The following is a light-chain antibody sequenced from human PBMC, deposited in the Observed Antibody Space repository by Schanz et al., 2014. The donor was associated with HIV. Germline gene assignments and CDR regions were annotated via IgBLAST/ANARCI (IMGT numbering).Light chain of an antibody. CDR2: AAS. CDR3: QQYGSSPL. V-gene: IGKV3-20*01. CDR1: QILTGNY. Sequence: EIVLTQSPATLSLSPGGRAALSCRASQILTGNYLAWYQQKPGQAPRLLIFAASSGAPGIPDRFSGSGSGTDFTLTISRLEPEDFAVYYCQQYGSSPLFGQGTKVEIK. J-gene: IGKJ1*01.